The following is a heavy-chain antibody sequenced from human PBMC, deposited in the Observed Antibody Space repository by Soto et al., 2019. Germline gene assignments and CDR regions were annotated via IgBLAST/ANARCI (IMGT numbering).Heavy chain of an antibody. D-gene: IGHD2-15*01. J-gene: IGHJ5*02. V-gene: IGHV1-8*01. CDR1: GYTFTDYD. CDR3: ARVAVAARPRWYNWFDP. Sequence: QEQLVQSGAEVKKPGASVKVSCKTSGYTFTDYDINWVRQATEQGLEWIGWMNPNSGETGYAQKFQGRVTMTRSASLSTAYLELSSLRSEDTAVYYCARVAVAARPRWYNWFDPWGQGTLVTVSS. CDR2: MNPNSGET.